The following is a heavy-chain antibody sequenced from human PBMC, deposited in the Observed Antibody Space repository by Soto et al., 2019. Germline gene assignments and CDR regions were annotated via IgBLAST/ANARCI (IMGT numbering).Heavy chain of an antibody. Sequence: RGSLLIFCATSVFAFSIDWMHLFRQAPGKGLVWVSRIDPYDTGITYADSVNGRFTISRDNAKNTLYFQMNSLRAEDTSVYYCSSATFDARDSWGQGTIVTV. J-gene: IGHJ4*02. CDR1: VFAFSIDW. V-gene: IGHV3-74*01. CDR3: SSATFDARDS. D-gene: IGHD2-15*01. CDR2: IDPYDTGI.